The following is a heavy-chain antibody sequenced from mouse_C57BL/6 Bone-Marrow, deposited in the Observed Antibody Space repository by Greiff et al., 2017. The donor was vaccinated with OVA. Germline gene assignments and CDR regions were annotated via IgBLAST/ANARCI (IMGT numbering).Heavy chain of an antibody. CDR2: ISGGGGNT. CDR1: GFTFSSYT. CDR3: ANIYYDYDDAY. V-gene: IGHV5-9*01. D-gene: IGHD2-4*01. J-gene: IGHJ3*01. Sequence: EVKLVESGGGLVKPGGSLKLSCAASGFTFSSYTMSWVRQTPEKRLEWVATISGGGGNTYYPDSVKGRFTISRDNAKNPLYLQMSSLRSEDTALYYCANIYYDYDDAYWGQGTLVTVSA.